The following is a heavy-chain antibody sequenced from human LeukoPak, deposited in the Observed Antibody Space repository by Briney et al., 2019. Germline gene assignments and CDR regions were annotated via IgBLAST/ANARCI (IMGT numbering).Heavy chain of an antibody. CDR1: GFTFSSYS. J-gene: IGHJ5*02. CDR2: ISSSSSYI. CDR3: ARLEGSGKLGWFDP. D-gene: IGHD3-10*01. Sequence: PGGSLRLSCAASGFTFSSYSMNWVRQAPGKGLEWVPSISSSSSYIYYADSVKGRFTISRDNAKNSLYLQMNNLRAEDTAVYYCARLEGSGKLGWFDPWGQGTLVTVSS. V-gene: IGHV3-21*01.